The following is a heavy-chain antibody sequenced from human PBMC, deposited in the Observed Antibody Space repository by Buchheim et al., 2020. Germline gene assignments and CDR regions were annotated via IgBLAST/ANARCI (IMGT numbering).Heavy chain of an antibody. CDR3: ARRRSDDYGDTYFDY. V-gene: IGHV4-39*01. CDR1: GGSISSSSYY. CDR2: IYYSGST. J-gene: IGHJ4*02. D-gene: IGHD4-17*01. Sequence: QPQLQESGPGLVKPSETLSLTCTVSGGSISSSSYYWDWIRQSPGEGLEWVGSIYYSGSTYYNPSLKSRVSISVDTSKNQFSLKLSSVTAADTAVYYCARRRSDDYGDTYFDYWGQGTL.